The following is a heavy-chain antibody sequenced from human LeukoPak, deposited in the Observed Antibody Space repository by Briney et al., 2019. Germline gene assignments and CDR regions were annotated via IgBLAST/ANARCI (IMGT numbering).Heavy chain of an antibody. Sequence: SQTLSLTCTVSGGSISSGSCYWGWIRQPPGKGLEWIGSIYYDGSTYYNPSLKSRVTISVDTSKNQFSLKLSSVTAADTAIYYCARDKMGGFDYWGQGTLVTVSS. D-gene: IGHD3-16*01. V-gene: IGHV4-39*07. J-gene: IGHJ4*02. CDR1: GGSISSGSCY. CDR3: ARDKMGGFDY. CDR2: IYYDGST.